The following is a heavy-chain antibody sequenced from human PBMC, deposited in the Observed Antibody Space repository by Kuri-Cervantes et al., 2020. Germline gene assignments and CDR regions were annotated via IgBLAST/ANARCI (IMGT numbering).Heavy chain of an antibody. CDR3: ARAKSAIYGDYPRRSGYFDY. D-gene: IGHD4-17*01. Sequence: GSLRLSCTVSGGSISSSGYYWGWIRQAPGGGLEWIGTTYYSGRTYYNPSLKSRVTISVDTSKNQFSLKLSSVTAADTAVYYCARAKSAIYGDYPRRSGYFDYWGQGTLVTVSS. CDR2: TYYSGRT. CDR1: GGSISSSGYY. J-gene: IGHJ4*02. V-gene: IGHV4-39*07.